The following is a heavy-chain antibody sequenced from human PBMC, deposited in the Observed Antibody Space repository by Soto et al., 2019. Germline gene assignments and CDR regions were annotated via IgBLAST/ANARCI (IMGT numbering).Heavy chain of an antibody. J-gene: IGHJ1*01. CDR2: IRQDGSEK. D-gene: IGHD6-19*01. Sequence: EVQLVESGGGLVQPGGSLRLSCAASGFTFSSYWMSWVRQAPGKGLEGVPNIRQDGSEKYYVDSVKGRFTISRDNATNSLYLQMNSLRAEDTAVYYCARPYSSGSFQHWGQGTLVTVSS. CDR3: ARPYSSGSFQH. V-gene: IGHV3-7*03. CDR1: GFTFSSYW.